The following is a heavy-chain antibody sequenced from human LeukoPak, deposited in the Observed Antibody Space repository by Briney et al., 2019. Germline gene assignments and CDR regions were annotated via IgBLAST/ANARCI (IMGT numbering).Heavy chain of an antibody. CDR2: IYYSGST. CDR1: GGSISSYY. V-gene: IGHV4-59*01. D-gene: IGHD3-10*01. J-gene: IGHJ6*03. CDR3: ARGRDYYGSGSYYYYYYMDV. Sequence: PSETLSLTCTVSGGSISSYYWSWIRQPPGKGLEWIGYIYYSGSTNYNPSLKSRVTISVDTSKNQLSLKLSSVTAADTAVYYCARGRDYYGSGSYYYYYYMDVWGKGTTVTISS.